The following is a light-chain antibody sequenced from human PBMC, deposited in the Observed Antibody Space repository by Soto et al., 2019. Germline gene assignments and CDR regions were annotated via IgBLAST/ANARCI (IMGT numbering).Light chain of an antibody. Sequence: QTVVTQEPSFSVSPGGTVTLTCGLSSGSVFTSHYPSWYQQAPGQAPRTLIHWTNTRSSGVPDRFSGSILGNKAALTITGAQADDESDYYCVLYMGSGIRVFGGGTKLTVL. CDR1: SGSVFTSHY. CDR3: VLYMGSGIRV. J-gene: IGLJ3*02. V-gene: IGLV8-61*01. CDR2: WTN.